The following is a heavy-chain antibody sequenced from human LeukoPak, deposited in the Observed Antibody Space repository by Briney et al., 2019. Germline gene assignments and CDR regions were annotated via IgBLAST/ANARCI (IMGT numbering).Heavy chain of an antibody. V-gene: IGHV4-4*02. J-gene: IGHJ4*02. CDR2: IYHSGGT. CDR3: VGNGYYALDS. D-gene: IGHD2/OR15-2a*01. CDR1: GDSFNSFDW. Sequence: SETLSLTCAVSGDSFNSFDWWSWVRQSSARGLEWIGEIYHSGGTNYNPSLKSRVTISIDKSKNQLSLKLTSVTAADTAVYFCVGNGYYALDSWGQGTLVTVAS.